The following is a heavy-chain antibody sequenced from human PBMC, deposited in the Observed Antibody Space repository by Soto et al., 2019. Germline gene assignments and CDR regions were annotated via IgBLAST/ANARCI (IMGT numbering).Heavy chain of an antibody. V-gene: IGHV3-23*01. J-gene: IGHJ3*01. CDR2: IGSTDTTT. CDR3: ATVARYDDFDV. CDR1: GFTFNIYA. Sequence: QLLGSGGGLVQPGGSLRLSCEASGFTFNIYAMTWVRQAPGKGLEWVSNIGSTDTTTYYADSVKGRFAISRDNSKSTLYLQMNSLRAEDTAVYYCATVARYDDFDVWGQGTMVTVSS. D-gene: IGHD3-9*01.